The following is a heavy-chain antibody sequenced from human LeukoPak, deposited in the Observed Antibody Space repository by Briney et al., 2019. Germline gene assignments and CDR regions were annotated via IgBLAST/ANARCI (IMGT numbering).Heavy chain of an antibody. D-gene: IGHD3-10*01. J-gene: IGHJ6*02. CDR2: IYYSGST. CDR3: ARLRTYCYGSGSYYTPPYYYGMDV. V-gene: IGHV4-59*01. CDR1: GGSISSYY. Sequence: SETLSLTCTVSGGSISSYYWSWIRQPPGKGLEWIGYIYYSGSTNYNPSLKSRVTISVDTSKNRFSLKLSSVTAADTAVYYCARLRTYCYGSGSYYTPPYYYGMDVWGQGTTVTVSS.